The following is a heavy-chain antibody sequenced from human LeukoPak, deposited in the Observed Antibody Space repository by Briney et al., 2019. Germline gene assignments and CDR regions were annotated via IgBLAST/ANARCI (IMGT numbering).Heavy chain of an antibody. CDR2: ISYDGSNK. J-gene: IGHJ4*02. Sequence: GGSLRLSCAASAFTFSSYAMHWVRQAPGKGLEWVAVISYDGSNKYYADSVKGRFTISRDNSKNTLYLQMNSLRAEDTAVYSCARDGAVACIYYYFDYWGQGTLVTVSS. D-gene: IGHD6-19*01. CDR3: ARDGAVACIYYYFDY. CDR1: AFTFSSYA. V-gene: IGHV3-30-3*01.